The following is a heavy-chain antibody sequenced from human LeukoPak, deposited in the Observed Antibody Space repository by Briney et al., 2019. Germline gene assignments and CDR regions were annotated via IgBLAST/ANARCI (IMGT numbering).Heavy chain of an antibody. Sequence: ASVKVSCKASGHNFNGYYIHWVRQAPGQGPEWMGWMNPDSGGTKYAQKFQSRVTMTRDTAITTVYLELRRLTSADTAVYYCARNYHGSGTDLPPEYYSGMDIWGQGTTVIVS. J-gene: IGHJ6*02. D-gene: IGHD3-10*01. CDR1: GHNFNGYY. CDR2: MNPDSGGT. V-gene: IGHV1-2*02. CDR3: ARNYHGSGTDLPPEYYSGMDI.